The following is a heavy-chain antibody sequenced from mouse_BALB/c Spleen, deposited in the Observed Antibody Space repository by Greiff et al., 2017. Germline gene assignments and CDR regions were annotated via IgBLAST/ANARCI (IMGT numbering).Heavy chain of an antibody. V-gene: IGHV5-17*02. CDR2: ISSGSSTI. D-gene: IGHD4-1*02. CDR1: GFTFSSFG. Sequence: DVHLVESGGGLVQPGGSRKLSCAASGFTFSSFGMHWVRQAPEKGLEWVAYISSGSSTIYYADTVKGRFTISRDNPKNTLFLQMTSLRSEDTAMYYCASTSTVFAMDYWGQGTSVTVSS. J-gene: IGHJ4*01. CDR3: ASTSTVFAMDY.